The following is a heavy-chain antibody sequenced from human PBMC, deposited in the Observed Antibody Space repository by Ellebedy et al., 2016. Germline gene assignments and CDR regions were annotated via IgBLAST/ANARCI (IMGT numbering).Heavy chain of an antibody. V-gene: IGHV3-53*01. CDR3: ARDRQLTG. CDR2: IYSGGST. D-gene: IGHD5-18*01. CDR1: GFTFSDYY. J-gene: IGHJ4*02. Sequence: GGSLRLSCAASGFTFSDYYMSWIRQAPGKGLEWVSVIYSGGSTYYADSVKGRFTISRDNSKNTLYLQMNSLRAEDTAVYYCARDRQLTGWGQGTLVTVSS.